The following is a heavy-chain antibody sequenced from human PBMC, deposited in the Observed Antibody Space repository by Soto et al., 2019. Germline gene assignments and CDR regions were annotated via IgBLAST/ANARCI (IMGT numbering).Heavy chain of an antibody. J-gene: IGHJ4*02. V-gene: IGHV1-69*01. CDR1: GGTFSSYA. CDR3: AREGRWELPHTPFDY. CDR2: IIPIFGTA. Sequence: QVQLVQSGAEVKKPGSWVKVSCKASGGTFSSYAISWVRQAPGQGLEWMGGIIPIFGTANYAQKFQGRVTITADESTSTAYMELSSLRSEDTAVYYCAREGRWELPHTPFDYWGQGTLVTVSS. D-gene: IGHD1-26*01.